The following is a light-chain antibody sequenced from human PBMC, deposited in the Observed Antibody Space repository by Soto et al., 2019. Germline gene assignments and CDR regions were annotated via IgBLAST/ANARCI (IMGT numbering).Light chain of an antibody. CDR1: SSDVGGYNY. V-gene: IGLV2-11*01. Sequence: QSVLTQPRSVSGSPGQSVTISCTGTSSDVGGYNYVSWYQQHPGKAPKLMIYDVSKRPSGVPDRFSGSKSGNTASLTISGLQAEDEADYYFCSYAGSYTLKVFGGGTKLTVL. CDR2: DVS. J-gene: IGLJ2*01. CDR3: CSYAGSYTLKV.